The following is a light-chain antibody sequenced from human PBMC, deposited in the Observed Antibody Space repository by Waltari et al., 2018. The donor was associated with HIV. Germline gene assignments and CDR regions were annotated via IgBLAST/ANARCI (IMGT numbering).Light chain of an antibody. J-gene: IGKJ3*01. V-gene: IGKV1-33*01. CDR3: QQYDDLPFT. CDR1: QDIRNH. CDR2: DAS. Sequence: DIRMTQSPSSLSAPMGASVTMTCQATQDIRNHLNWYQQKTREAPKLLIYDASVLETGISSRFSGSGSGTNFTLTITYPQPEDVATYFCQQYDDLPFTFGPGTKV.